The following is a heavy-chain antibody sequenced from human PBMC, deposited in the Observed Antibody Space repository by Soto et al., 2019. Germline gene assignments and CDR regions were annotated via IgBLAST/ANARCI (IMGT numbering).Heavy chain of an antibody. CDR1: GGSISSYY. CDR2: IYYSGST. J-gene: IGHJ4*02. CDR3: ARLRDGYEDY. D-gene: IGHD5-18*01. V-gene: IGHV4-59*08. Sequence: SETLSLTCTVSGGSISSYYWSWIRQPPGKGLEWIGCIYYSGSTNYNPSLKSRVTISVDTSKNQFSLKLSSVTAADTAVYYCARLRDGYEDYWGQGTLVTVSS.